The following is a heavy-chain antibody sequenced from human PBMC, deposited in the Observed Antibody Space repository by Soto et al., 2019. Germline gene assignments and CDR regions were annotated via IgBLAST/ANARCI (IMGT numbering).Heavy chain of an antibody. D-gene: IGHD2-15*01. CDR2: INHSGST. V-gene: IGHV4-34*01. J-gene: IGHJ4*02. Sequence: ETLSLTCAVYGGSFSGYYWSWIRQPPGKGLEWIGEINHSGSTNYNPSLKSRVTISVDTSKNQFSLKLSSVTAADTAVYYCARGYCSGGSCFSRAKRYYFDYWGQGTLVTVSS. CDR3: ARGYCSGGSCFSRAKRYYFDY. CDR1: GGSFSGYY.